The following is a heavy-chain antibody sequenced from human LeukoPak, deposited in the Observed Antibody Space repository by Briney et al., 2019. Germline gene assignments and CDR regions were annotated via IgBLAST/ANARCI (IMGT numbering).Heavy chain of an antibody. V-gene: IGHV4-38-2*02. D-gene: IGHD1-26*01. J-gene: IGHJ3*02. CDR1: GYSISSGYY. Sequence: SETLSLTCTVSGYSISSGYYWGWIWQPPGKGLEWIGSIYHSGSTYYNPSLKSRVTISVDTSKNQFSLKLSSVTAADTAVYYCAREGKWERYDAFDIWGQGTMVTVSS. CDR2: IYHSGST. CDR3: AREGKWERYDAFDI.